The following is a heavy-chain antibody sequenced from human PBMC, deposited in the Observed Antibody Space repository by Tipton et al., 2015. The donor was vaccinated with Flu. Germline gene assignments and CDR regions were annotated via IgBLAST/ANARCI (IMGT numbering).Heavy chain of an antibody. CDR1: GYSISSGYY. Sequence: LRLSCAVSGYSISSGYYWGWIRQPPGKGLEWIGSIYHSGSTYYNPSLKSRVTISVDTSKNQFSLKLSSVTAADTAVYYCARDHAPRYSYGYYYYGMDVWGQGATVTVSS. CDR2: IYHSGST. D-gene: IGHD5-18*01. J-gene: IGHJ6*02. CDR3: ARDHAPRYSYGYYYYGMDV. V-gene: IGHV4-38-2*02.